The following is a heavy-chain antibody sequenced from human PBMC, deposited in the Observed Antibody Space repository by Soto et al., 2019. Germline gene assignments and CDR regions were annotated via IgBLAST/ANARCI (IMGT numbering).Heavy chain of an antibody. J-gene: IGHJ6*02. V-gene: IGHV3-21*01. CDR3: ARDHRGTKVTSYYYGMDV. CDR1: GVTFSGYC. D-gene: IGHD4-17*01. CDR2: INSSSSCI. Sequence: PGGSLRLSCAASGVTFSGYCMNWLRQPPGKGLEWVSSINSSSSCIYYAASVKGRFTISRDNAKNSLSLQMNTVSAEDTAVYYCARDHRGTKVTSYYYGMDVWGQGTTVTVSS.